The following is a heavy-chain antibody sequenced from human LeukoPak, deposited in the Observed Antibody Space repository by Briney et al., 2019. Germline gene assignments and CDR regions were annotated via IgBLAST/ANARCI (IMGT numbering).Heavy chain of an antibody. Sequence: GGSLRLSCAASGFTFSNYGVHWVRQAPGKGLEYVSAISSNGGSTYYANSVKGRFTISRDNSKNTLYLQMGSLRAEDMAVYYCAREAYYYDSSGYYRPLDYWGQGTLVTVSS. CDR1: GFTFSNYG. CDR3: AREAYYYDSSGYYRPLDY. CDR2: ISSNGGST. J-gene: IGHJ4*02. V-gene: IGHV3-64*01. D-gene: IGHD3-22*01.